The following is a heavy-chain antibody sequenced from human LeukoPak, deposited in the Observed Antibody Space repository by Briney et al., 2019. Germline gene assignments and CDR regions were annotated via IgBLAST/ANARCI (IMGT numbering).Heavy chain of an antibody. J-gene: IGHJ4*02. CDR1: GFTFSSYA. CDR2: ISGSGGST. CDR3: AKDRAPRGYRYGRYHFEH. V-gene: IGHV3-23*01. D-gene: IGHD5-18*01. Sequence: GGSLRLSCAASGFTFSSYAMSWVRQAPGKGLEWVSAISGSGGSTYYADSVKGRFTISRDNSKNTLYLQMNSLRAEDTAVYYCAKDRAPRGYRYGRYHFEHWGQGNPGT.